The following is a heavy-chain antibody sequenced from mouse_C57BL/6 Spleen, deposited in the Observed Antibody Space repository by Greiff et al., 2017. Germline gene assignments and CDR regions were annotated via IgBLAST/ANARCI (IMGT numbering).Heavy chain of an antibody. CDR2: ISDGGSYT. CDR1: GFTFSSYA. V-gene: IGHV5-4*01. D-gene: IGHD2-4*01. CDR3: ARDLLYYDYHFDY. Sequence: EVKLVESGGGLVKPGGSLKLSCAASGFTFSSYAMSWVRQTPEKRLAWVATISDGGSYTYYPDNVKGRFTISRDNAKNKLYLQMSHLKSEDTAMYYCARDLLYYDYHFDYWGQGTTLTVSS. J-gene: IGHJ2*01.